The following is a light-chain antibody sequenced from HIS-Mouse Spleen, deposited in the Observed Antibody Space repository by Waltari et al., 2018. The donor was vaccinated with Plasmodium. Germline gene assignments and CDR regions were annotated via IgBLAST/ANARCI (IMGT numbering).Light chain of an antibody. V-gene: IGKV3-11*01. CDR2: DAS. J-gene: IGKJ4*01. CDR3: QQRSNWPRVLT. CDR1: QSVSSY. Sequence: IVLTQSTATLSLFPGERAPPSCRASQSVSSYLAWYQQNPGQAPRHLIYDASNRPTGIPARFSGSGSGTDFTLTISSLEPEDFAVYYCQQRSNWPRVLTFGGGTKVEIK.